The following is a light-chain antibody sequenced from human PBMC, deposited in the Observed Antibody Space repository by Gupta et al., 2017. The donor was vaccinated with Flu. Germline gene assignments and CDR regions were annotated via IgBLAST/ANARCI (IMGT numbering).Light chain of an antibody. V-gene: IGKV4-1*01. CDR1: QSVGYSEKKKNY. CDR2: WAS. Sequence: VSLGEMASINGKSSQSVGYSEKKKNYLAWYQQKPGQPPKLLIYWASSRESGVPDRFSGSGSGTDFTLSISSLQAEDVAVYYCHQYYSTPTFGQGTKVEIK. CDR3: HQYYSTPT. J-gene: IGKJ1*01.